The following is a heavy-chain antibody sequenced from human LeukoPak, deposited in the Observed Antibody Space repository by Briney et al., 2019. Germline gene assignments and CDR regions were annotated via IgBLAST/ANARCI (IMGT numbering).Heavy chain of an antibody. Sequence: GGSLRLSCAASGFTFSSYAMSWVRQTAGRGLEWVSGVRGSGGSTSYADSVKGRFTISRDDSKNTLYLEMTSLRAEDTAVYYCAKGSYSSSSDYWGQGTLVTVSS. D-gene: IGHD6-6*01. CDR2: VRGSGGST. CDR3: AKGSYSSSSDY. CDR1: GFTFSSYA. J-gene: IGHJ4*02. V-gene: IGHV3-23*01.